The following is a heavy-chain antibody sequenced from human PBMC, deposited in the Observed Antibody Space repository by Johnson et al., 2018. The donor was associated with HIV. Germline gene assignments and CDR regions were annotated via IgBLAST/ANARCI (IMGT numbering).Heavy chain of an antibody. J-gene: IGHJ3*02. CDR2: ISYDGSNK. CDR1: GFTFDDYG. D-gene: IGHD1-1*01. V-gene: IGHV3-30*03. CDR3: ARDVTAGNDAFDI. Sequence: QVQLVESGGGVVRPGGSLRVSCAASGFTFDDYGMSWVRQAPGKGLEWVAVISYDGSNKYYADSVKGRFTISRDNSKNTLYLQMNSLRAEDTAVYYCARDVTAGNDAFDIWGQGTMVTVSS.